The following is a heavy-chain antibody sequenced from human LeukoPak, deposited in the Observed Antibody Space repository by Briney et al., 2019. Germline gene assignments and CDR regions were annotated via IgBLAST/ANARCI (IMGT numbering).Heavy chain of an antibody. D-gene: IGHD6-19*01. Sequence: GASVKVSCKASGGTFSSYTISWVRQAPGQGLEWMGRIIPILGIANYAQKFQGRVTITADKSTSTAYMELSSLRSEDTAVYYCARTNDAYSDPSFAGYSSGFGTDFDYWGQGTLVTVSS. V-gene: IGHV1-69*02. CDR2: IIPILGIA. CDR1: GGTFSSYT. J-gene: IGHJ4*02. CDR3: ARTNDAYSDPSFAGYSSGFGTDFDY.